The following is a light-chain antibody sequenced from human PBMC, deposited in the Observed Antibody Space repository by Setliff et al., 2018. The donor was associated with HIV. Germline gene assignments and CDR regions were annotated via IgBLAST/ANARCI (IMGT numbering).Light chain of an antibody. V-gene: IGLV2-14*01. Sequence: QSALAQPASVSGSPGQSITISCTGTSSDVGGYKFVSWYQQHPGKAPKLMIYEVSNRPSGVSDRFSGSKSGSTASLTISGLQAEDEADYYCGSYTSTTSYGFGSGTK. CDR1: SSDVGGYKF. J-gene: IGLJ1*01. CDR3: GSYTSTTSYG. CDR2: EVS.